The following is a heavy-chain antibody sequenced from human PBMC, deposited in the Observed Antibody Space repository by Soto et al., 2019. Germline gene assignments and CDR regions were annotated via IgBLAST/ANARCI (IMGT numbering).Heavy chain of an antibody. CDR2: ISTSGSSI. CDR1: GFSFSSHN. CDR3: ARSGNYRLDC. D-gene: IGHD1-26*01. J-gene: IGHJ4*02. Sequence: EVQLVESGGGLVQPGGSLRLSCAASGFSFSSHNMNWVRQAPGKGLEWIAYISTSGSSIYYADSVEGRFTISRDNAKSPLYLQMNSLRAEDTALYYCARSGNYRLDCWGQGTLVTVSS. V-gene: IGHV3-48*01.